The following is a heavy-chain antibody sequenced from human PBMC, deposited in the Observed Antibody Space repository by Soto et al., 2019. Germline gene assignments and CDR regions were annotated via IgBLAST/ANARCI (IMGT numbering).Heavy chain of an antibody. CDR3: ARIAAAEEDFDY. V-gene: IGHV3-33*01. CDR1: GFTFSSYG. J-gene: IGHJ4*02. CDR2: IWYDGSNK. D-gene: IGHD6-13*01. Sequence: QVQLVESGGGVVQPGRSLRLYCAASGFTFSSYGMHWVRQAPGKGLEWVAVIWYDGSNKYYADSVKGRFTISRDNSKNTLYLQMNSLRAEDTAVYYCARIAAAEEDFDYWGQGTLVTVSS.